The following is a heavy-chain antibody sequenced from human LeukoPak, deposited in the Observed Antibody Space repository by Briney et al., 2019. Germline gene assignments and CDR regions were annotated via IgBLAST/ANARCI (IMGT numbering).Heavy chain of an antibody. Sequence: GRSLRLSCAASGFTFSSYAMHWVRQAPGKGLEWVAVISYDGSNEYYADSVKGRFTISRDNSKNTLYLQMNSLRAEDTAVYYCAKGKGGCSSTSCYRFDYWGQGTLVTVSS. J-gene: IGHJ4*02. CDR3: AKGKGGCSSTSCYRFDY. V-gene: IGHV3-30*04. D-gene: IGHD2-2*01. CDR1: GFTFSSYA. CDR2: ISYDGSNE.